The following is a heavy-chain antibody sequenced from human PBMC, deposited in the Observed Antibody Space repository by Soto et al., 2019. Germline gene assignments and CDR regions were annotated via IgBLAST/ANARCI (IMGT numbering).Heavy chain of an antibody. Sequence: QVQLQESGPGLVKPSQTLSLPCPFSVGPIGSGDSYWVGTRQPPGKGLGWIGYIYYSGSTYYNPSLKSRVTISVDTSKNQFSLKLSSVTAADTAVYYCARDAHLDYGGNWGFDYWGQGTLVTVSS. D-gene: IGHD4-17*01. CDR1: VGPIGSGDSY. V-gene: IGHV4-30-4*01. CDR2: IYYSGST. J-gene: IGHJ4*02. CDR3: ARDAHLDYGGNWGFDY.